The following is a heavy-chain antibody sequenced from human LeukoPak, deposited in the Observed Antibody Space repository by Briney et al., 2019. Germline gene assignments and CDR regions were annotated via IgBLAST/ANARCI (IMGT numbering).Heavy chain of an antibody. D-gene: IGHD3-9*01. Sequence: SETLSLTCTVSGGSISSYYWSWIRQPPGKGLEWIGYIYYSGSTNYNPSLKSRVTISVDTSKNQFSLKLSSVTAADTAVYYCARGVLVGNFDWLFTSLIDAFDIWGQGTMVTVSS. CDR2: IYYSGST. V-gene: IGHV4-59*01. J-gene: IGHJ3*02. CDR1: GGSISSYY. CDR3: ARGVLVGNFDWLFTSLIDAFDI.